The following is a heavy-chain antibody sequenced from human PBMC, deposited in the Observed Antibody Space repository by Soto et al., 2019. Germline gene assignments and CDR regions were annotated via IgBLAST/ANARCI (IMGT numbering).Heavy chain of an antibody. CDR3: ARAPMGYGMDV. CDR2: IYHSGST. J-gene: IGHJ6*02. Sequence: SETLSLTCAVSGGPISSGGYSWSWIRQPPGKGLEWIGYIYHSGSTYYNPSLKSRVTISVDRSKNQFSLKLSSVTAADTAVYYCARAPMGYGMDVWGQGTTVTVSS. CDR1: GGPISSGGYS. V-gene: IGHV4-30-2*01.